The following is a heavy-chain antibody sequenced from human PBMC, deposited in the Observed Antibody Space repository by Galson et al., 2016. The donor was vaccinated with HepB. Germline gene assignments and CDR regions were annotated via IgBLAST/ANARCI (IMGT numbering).Heavy chain of an antibody. Sequence: SLRLSCAASGFTFSSYAMSWVRQAPGKGLEWISSISGSGQNTYYRDSVEGRFTSSRDNPKNTLYLQMNSLRAEDAATYFCARVGPSGYFFDYWGQGALVTVSS. CDR1: GFTFSSYA. CDR3: ARVGPSGYFFDY. V-gene: IGHV3-23*01. CDR2: ISGSGQNT. D-gene: IGHD3-22*01. J-gene: IGHJ4*02.